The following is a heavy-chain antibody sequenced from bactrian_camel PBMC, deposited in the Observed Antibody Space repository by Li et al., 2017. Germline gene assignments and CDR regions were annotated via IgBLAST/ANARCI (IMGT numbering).Heavy chain of an antibody. CDR1: GVYFSDYD. Sequence: HVQLVESGGGSVQAGGSLKLSCAASGVYFSDYDMGWYRQAPGKGLEWVSSIYSDGSAGYYADSVKGRFSISHDNAKKTVYLQMNTLKPEDTAMYYCAAVPGGCGSWYTEGDFRYWGQGTQVTVS. CDR2: IYSDGSAG. CDR3: AAVPGGCGSWYTEGDFRY. V-gene: IGHV3-2*01. J-gene: IGHJ6*01. D-gene: IGHD6*01.